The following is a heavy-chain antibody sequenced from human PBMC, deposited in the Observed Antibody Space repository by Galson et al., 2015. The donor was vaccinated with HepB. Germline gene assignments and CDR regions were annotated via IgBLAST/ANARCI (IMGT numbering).Heavy chain of an antibody. D-gene: IGHD4-17*01. CDR1: GGTFSSYA. Sequence: SVKVSCKASGGTFSSYAISWVRQAPGQGLEWMGGIIPIFGTANYAQKFQGRVTITADKSTSTAYMELSRLRSDDTAVYYCARGTSYGALWDYYYYMDVWGKGTTVTVSS. CDR2: IIPIFGTA. J-gene: IGHJ6*03. CDR3: ARGTSYGALWDYYYYMDV. V-gene: IGHV1-69*06.